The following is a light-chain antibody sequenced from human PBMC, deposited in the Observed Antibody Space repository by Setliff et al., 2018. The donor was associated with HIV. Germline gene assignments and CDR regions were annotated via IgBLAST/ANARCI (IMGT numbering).Light chain of an antibody. J-gene: IGLJ1*01. CDR2: KDT. CDR3: QSADSTGAYYV. Sequence: SSELAQPPSVSVSPGQTARITCSADALAKQYVYWYQQKPGQAPVLVIYKDTERPSGIPERFSGSSSGTTVTLTISGVQAEDEADFYCQSADSTGAYYVFGTGTKVTVL. V-gene: IGLV3-25*03. CDR1: ALAKQY.